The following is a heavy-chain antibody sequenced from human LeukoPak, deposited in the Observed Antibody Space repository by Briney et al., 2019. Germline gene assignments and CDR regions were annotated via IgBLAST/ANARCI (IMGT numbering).Heavy chain of an antibody. CDR3: ARQPALSYCSGGTCWFDP. CDR1: GGSISSASYY. CDR2: SYYTGTT. Sequence: SETLSLTCTVSGGSISSASYYWGWIRQPPGKGLEWIGSSYYTGTTYYNPSLKSRVTIALDTSKDHFSLKLTSVTAADTAVYYCARQPALSYCSGGTCWFDPWGQGILVTVSS. D-gene: IGHD2-15*01. J-gene: IGHJ5*02. V-gene: IGHV4-39*01.